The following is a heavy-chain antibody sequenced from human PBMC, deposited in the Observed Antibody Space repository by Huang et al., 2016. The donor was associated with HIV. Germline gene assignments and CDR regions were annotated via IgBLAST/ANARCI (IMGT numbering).Heavy chain of an antibody. CDR1: VFTFGTFA. J-gene: IGHJ6*02. CDR3: VKHDFWVRSHMDV. D-gene: IGHD3-3*01. CDR2: ISDSGTST. Sequence: EVDLLESGGGLVQPGGSLGLACAASVFTFGTFAMSWVRQAPGRGLEGVSSISDSGTSTYYAGCVKGRCTISRDKSRNTLYLQMSSLRADDTALYYCVKHDFWVRSHMDVWGQGTTVTVSS. V-gene: IGHV3-23*01.